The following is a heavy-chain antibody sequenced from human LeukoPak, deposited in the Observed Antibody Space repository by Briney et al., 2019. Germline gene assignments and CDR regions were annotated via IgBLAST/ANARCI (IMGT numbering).Heavy chain of an antibody. Sequence: GGSLRLSCAASGFTFSSYGMHWVRPAPGTGLEWVAVIWYDGSNKYYADSVKGRFTISRDNSKNTLYLQMNSLRAEDTAVYYCARDGVPAAIGWFDPWGQATLVTVSS. CDR3: ARDGVPAAIGWFDP. CDR1: GFTFSSYG. V-gene: IGHV3-33*01. CDR2: IWYDGSNK. J-gene: IGHJ5*02. D-gene: IGHD2-2*01.